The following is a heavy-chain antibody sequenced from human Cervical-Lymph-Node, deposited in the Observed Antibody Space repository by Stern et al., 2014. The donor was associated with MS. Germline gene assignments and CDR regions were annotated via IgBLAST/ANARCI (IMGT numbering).Heavy chain of an antibody. CDR3: ARALRNAYTWFDP. CDR2: IDYSGST. D-gene: IGHD2-2*01. J-gene: IGHJ5*01. CDR1: GGSLYNYY. Sequence: QVQLQESGPGLVKPSETLSLTCTVSGGSLYNYYWTWIRQPPGKGLERIGHIDYSGSTNYNPSLESRVTMSVDSSKNELSLILTSVTAADTAVYYCARALRNAYTWFDPWGQGTLVTVSS. V-gene: IGHV4-59*01.